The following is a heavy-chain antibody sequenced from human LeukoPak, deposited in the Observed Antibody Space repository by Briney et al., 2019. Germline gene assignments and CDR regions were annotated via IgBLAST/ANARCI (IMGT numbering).Heavy chain of an antibody. CDR3: ARLKGYCSGGSCRSPGYYYYGMDV. CDR1: GGSISSGGYY. V-gene: IGHV4-31*03. CDR2: IYYSGST. D-gene: IGHD2-15*01. J-gene: IGHJ6*02. Sequence: SQTLSLTCTVSGGSISSGGYYWSWIRQHPGKGLEWIGYIYYSGSTYYNPSLKSRVTISVDTSKNQFSLKLSSVTAADTAVHYCARLKGYCSGGSCRSPGYYYYGMDVWGQGTTVTVSS.